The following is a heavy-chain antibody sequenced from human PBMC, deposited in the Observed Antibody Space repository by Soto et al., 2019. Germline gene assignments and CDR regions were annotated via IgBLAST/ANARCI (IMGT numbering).Heavy chain of an antibody. CDR2: IIPIFGTA. J-gene: IGHJ4*02. Sequence: QVQLVQSGAEVKKPGSSVKVSCKASGGTFSSYAISWVRQAPGQGLEWMGGIIPIFGTANYAQKSQGRVTSTADESTSTAYRELSSLRSEDTAVYYCARVDGYNTYYFDYWGQGTLVTVSS. D-gene: IGHD5-18*01. CDR3: ARVDGYNTYYFDY. V-gene: IGHV1-69*01. CDR1: GGTFSSYA.